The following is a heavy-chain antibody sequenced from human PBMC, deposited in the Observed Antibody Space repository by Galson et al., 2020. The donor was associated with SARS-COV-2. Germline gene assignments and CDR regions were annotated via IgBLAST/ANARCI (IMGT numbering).Heavy chain of an antibody. Sequence: GGSLRLSCAASGFTFSSYAMHWVRQAPGTGLEWVAVISYDGSNKYYADSVKGRFTISRDNSKNTLYLQMNSLRAEDTAVYYCAKPRGGSYHDAFDIWGQGTMVTVSS. CDR2: ISYDGSNK. CDR1: GFTFSSYA. CDR3: AKPRGGSYHDAFDI. J-gene: IGHJ3*02. V-gene: IGHV3-30*04. D-gene: IGHD1-26*01.